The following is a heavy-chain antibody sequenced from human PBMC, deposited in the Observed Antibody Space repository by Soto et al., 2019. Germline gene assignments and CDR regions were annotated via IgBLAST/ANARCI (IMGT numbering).Heavy chain of an antibody. V-gene: IGHV4-59*08. CDR3: ARGYCSGGSCYVDGMDV. J-gene: IGHJ6*02. D-gene: IGHD2-15*01. CDR2: IYYSGST. CDR1: GGSISSYY. Sequence: SETLSLTCTVSGGSISSYYWSWIRQPPGKGLEWIGYIYYSGSTNYNPSLKSRVTISVDTSKNQFSLKLSSVTAADTAVYYCARGYCSGGSCYVDGMDVWGQGTTVTVS.